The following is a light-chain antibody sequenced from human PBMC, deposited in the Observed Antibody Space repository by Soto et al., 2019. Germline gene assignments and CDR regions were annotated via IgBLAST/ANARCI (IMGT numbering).Light chain of an antibody. CDR3: YSHAGSYNFV. CDR2: DVS. J-gene: IGLJ1*01. V-gene: IGLV2-11*01. CDR1: NSDVGGYNY. Sequence: QSPLTHPRSVSWSPGQSVTISCTGTNSDVGGYNYVSWYQQHPGKAPKLMIYDVSKRPSGVPYRFSGSKSGNTASLTISGLQAEDEADYYCYSHAGSYNFVFGTGTKVTVL.